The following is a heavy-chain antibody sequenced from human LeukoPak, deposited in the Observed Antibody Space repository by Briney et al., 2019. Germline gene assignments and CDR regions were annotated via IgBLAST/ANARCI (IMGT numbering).Heavy chain of an antibody. Sequence: SETLSLTCAVYGGSFSGYYWSWIRQPPGKGLEWIGEINQSGSTNSNPSLKRRVTISIDTSKNQFSLKLSSVTAADAAVYYCARGIVVVVAATQAPQDYYYGMDVWGQGTTVTVSS. CDR3: ARGIVVVVAATQAPQDYYYGMDV. CDR1: GGSFSGYY. V-gene: IGHV4-34*01. J-gene: IGHJ6*02. D-gene: IGHD2-15*01. CDR2: INQSGST.